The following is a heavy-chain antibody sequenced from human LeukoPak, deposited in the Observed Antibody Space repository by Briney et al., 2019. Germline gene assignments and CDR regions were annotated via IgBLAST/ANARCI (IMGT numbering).Heavy chain of an antibody. CDR2: IKSKTDGGTT. Sequence: GGSLRLSCAASGFTFSSYSMNWVRQAPGKGLEWVGRIKSKTDGGTTDYAAPVKGRFTISRDDSKNTLYLQMNSLKTEDTAVYYCTTVSVAGLIDYWGQGTLVTVSS. J-gene: IGHJ4*02. V-gene: IGHV3-15*01. CDR3: TTVSVAGLIDY. D-gene: IGHD6-19*01. CDR1: GFTFSSYS.